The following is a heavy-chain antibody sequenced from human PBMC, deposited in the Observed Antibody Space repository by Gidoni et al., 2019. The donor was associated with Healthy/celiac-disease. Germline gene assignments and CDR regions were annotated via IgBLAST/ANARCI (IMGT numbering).Heavy chain of an antibody. D-gene: IGHD6-25*01. J-gene: IGHJ3*02. CDR3: ARPQRTDAFDI. CDR2: IYHSGST. V-gene: IGHV4-38-2*01. Sequence: LQESGPGLVKPSETLSLTCAVSGYSISSGYYWGWIRQPPGKGLEWIGSIYHSGSTYYNPSLKSRVTISVDTSKNQFSLKLSSVTAADTAVYYCARPQRTDAFDIWGQGTMVTVSS. CDR1: GYSISSGYY.